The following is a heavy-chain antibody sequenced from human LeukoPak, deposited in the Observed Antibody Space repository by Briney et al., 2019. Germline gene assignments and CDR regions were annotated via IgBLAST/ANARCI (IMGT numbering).Heavy chain of an antibody. Sequence: GGSLRLSCAASGFIVSNNYMSWARLAPGKGLEWVSIISSRGKTYYADSVKGRLTISRDNSKNTLYLQMNSLRVEDTAVYYCATRARSGYYYGMDVWGQGTTVTVSS. CDR1: GFIVSNNY. J-gene: IGHJ6*02. CDR3: ATRARSGYYYGMDV. CDR2: ISSRGKT. D-gene: IGHD3-3*01. V-gene: IGHV3-66*01.